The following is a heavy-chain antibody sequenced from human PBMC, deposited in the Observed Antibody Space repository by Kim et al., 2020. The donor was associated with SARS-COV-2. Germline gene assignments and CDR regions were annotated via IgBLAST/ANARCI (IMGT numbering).Heavy chain of an antibody. D-gene: IGHD4-17*01. CDR2: SDGSST. J-gene: IGHJ4*02. V-gene: IGHV3-74*01. Sequence: SDGSSTSYADSVKGRFTISRDNAKNTLYLQMNSLRAEDTAVYYCASNGEWGQGTLVTVSS. CDR3: ASNGE.